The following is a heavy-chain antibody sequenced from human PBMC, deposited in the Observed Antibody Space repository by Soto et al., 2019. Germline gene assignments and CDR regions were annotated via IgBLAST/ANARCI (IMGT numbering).Heavy chain of an antibody. D-gene: IGHD3-10*01. J-gene: IGHJ6*02. V-gene: IGHV1-18*01. CDR3: ARETGEEVLLWFGELFYYYYGMDV. Sequence: ASVKVSCKASGYTFTSYGISWVRQAPGQGLEWMGWISAYNGNTNYAQKLQGRVTMTTDTSTSTAYMELRSLRSDDTAVYHCARETGEEVLLWFGELFYYYYGMDVWGQGTTVTVSS. CDR1: GYTFTSYG. CDR2: ISAYNGNT.